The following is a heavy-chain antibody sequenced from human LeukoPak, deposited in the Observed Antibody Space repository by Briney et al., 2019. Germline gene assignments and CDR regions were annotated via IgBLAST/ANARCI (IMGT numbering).Heavy chain of an antibody. V-gene: IGHV1-24*01. Sequence: GPSVNPSSKLSGYSPTELSIDWVRQAPGKRLEWMGGFDPDDGKTVHAQNFQGRVTVAEDTPTDPAYMELRGLRSEDTAVYYCATDLDVRYNEPLAGTLTSWGQGTLVTVSS. CDR2: FDPDDGKT. CDR1: GYSPTELS. CDR3: ATDLDVRYNEPLAGTLTS. D-gene: IGHD1-1*01. J-gene: IGHJ5*02.